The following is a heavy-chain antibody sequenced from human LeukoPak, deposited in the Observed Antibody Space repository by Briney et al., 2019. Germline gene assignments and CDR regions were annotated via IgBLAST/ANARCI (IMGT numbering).Heavy chain of an antibody. J-gene: IGHJ3*02. CDR1: GFTVSTNY. V-gene: IGHV3-66*01. CDR3: AKSSRFIAARPVPGAFDI. CDR2: IYSGGTT. Sequence: PGGSLRLSCAASGFTVSTNYMSWFRQAPGKGLEWVSVIYSGGTTYYADSVKGRFTISRDNSKNTLYLQMNSLRAEDTAVYYCAKSSRFIAARPVPGAFDIWGQGTMVTVSS. D-gene: IGHD6-6*01.